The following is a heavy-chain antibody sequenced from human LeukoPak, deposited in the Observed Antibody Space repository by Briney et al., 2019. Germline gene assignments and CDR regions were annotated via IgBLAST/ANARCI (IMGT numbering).Heavy chain of an antibody. CDR3: ARVRTRGYKVVHWDFDV. V-gene: IGHV4-59*08. CDR2: IYYSGST. D-gene: IGHD5-18*01. Sequence: SETLSLTCTVSGGSISSYYWSWIRQPPGKGLEWIGYIYYSGSTNYNPSLKSRVTISVDTSKNQFSLKLSSVTAADTAVYYCARVRTRGYKVVHWDFDVWGRGTLVTVSS. CDR1: GGSISSYY. J-gene: IGHJ2*01.